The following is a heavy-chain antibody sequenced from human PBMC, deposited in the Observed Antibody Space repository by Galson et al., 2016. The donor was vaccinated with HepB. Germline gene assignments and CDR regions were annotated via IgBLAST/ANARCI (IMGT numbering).Heavy chain of an antibody. D-gene: IGHD1-14*01. CDR3: ARQLPTGIGEWFFDL. CDR2: ISNDGRLT. Sequence: SLRLSCAASGFTLTPYAMHWVRQAPGKAPEYVSAISNDGRLTFYANSVKGRFTISRDNSKSTLFLQMGSLRNEDTAIYYCARQLPTGIGEWFFDLWGRGTLVTVSS. CDR1: GFTLTPYA. V-gene: IGHV3-64*01. J-gene: IGHJ2*01.